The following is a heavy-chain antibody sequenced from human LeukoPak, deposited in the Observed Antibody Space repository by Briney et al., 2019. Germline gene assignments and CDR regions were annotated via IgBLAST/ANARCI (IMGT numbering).Heavy chain of an antibody. CDR1: GFTFSSYG. D-gene: IGHD4-17*01. CDR3: ARDRSNYGDYHAGVDY. V-gene: IGHV3-30*03. CDR2: ISYDGSNK. Sequence: GRSLRLSCAASGFTFSSYGMHWVRQAPGKGLEWVAVISYDGSNKYYADSVKGRFTISRDNSKNTLYLQMNSLRAEDTAVYYCARDRSNYGDYHAGVDYWGQGTLVTVSS. J-gene: IGHJ4*02.